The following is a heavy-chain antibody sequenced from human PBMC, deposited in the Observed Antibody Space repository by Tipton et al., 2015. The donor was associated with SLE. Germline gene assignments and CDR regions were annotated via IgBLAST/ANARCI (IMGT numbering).Heavy chain of an antibody. D-gene: IGHD6-19*01. J-gene: IGHJ4*02. CDR2: IYTSGST. Sequence: TLSLTCTVSGGSISGGSYYWSWIRQPAGKGLEWIGRIYTSGSTNYNPSLKSRVTISVDTSKNQFSLKLSSVTAADTAVYYCARGRIAVAGNHFDYWGQGTLVTVSS. CDR1: GGSISGGSYY. CDR3: ARGRIAVAGNHFDY. V-gene: IGHV4-61*02.